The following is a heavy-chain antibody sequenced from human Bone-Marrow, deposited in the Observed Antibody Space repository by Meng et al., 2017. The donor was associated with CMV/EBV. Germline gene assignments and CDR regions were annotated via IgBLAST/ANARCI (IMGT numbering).Heavy chain of an antibody. CDR3: ARDHSSSWYGWYFDL. CDR1: GGSISSSSYY. V-gene: IGHV4-39*07. CDR2: IYYSGST. D-gene: IGHD6-13*01. Sequence: SETLSLTCTVSGGSISSSSYYWGWIRQPPGKGLEWIGSIYYSGSTYYNPSLKSRVTISVDTSKNQFSLKLSSVTAADTAVYYCARDHSSSWYGWYFDLWGRGTLVTVSS. J-gene: IGHJ2*01.